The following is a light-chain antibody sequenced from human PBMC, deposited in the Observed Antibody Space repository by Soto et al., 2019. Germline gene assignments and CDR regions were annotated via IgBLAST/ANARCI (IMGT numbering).Light chain of an antibody. CDR2: DVS. Sequence: QTVVTQPASVSGSPGQSITISCTGTSSDIGAYNFVSWYQQHPGKAPKLMIYDVSDRPSGVSNRFSGSKSGNTASLTISGLQAEDEADYYCSSYTSSTFYVFGTGTKLTVL. CDR3: SSYTSSTFYV. V-gene: IGLV2-14*03. CDR1: SSDIGAYNF. J-gene: IGLJ1*01.